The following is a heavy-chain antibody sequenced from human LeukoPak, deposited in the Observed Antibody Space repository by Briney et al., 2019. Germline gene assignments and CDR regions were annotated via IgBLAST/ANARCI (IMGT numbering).Heavy chain of an antibody. J-gene: IGHJ4*02. CDR3: AKDYCSSTSCQFFDY. CDR2: IRYDGSNK. Sequence: PGGSLRLSCAASGFTFSSYGMHWVRQAPGKGLEWVAFIRYDGSNKYYADSVKGRFTISRDNSKNTLYLQMNSLRAEDTAVYYCAKDYCSSTSCQFFDYWGQGTLVTVSS. D-gene: IGHD2-2*01. CDR1: GFTFSSYG. V-gene: IGHV3-30*02.